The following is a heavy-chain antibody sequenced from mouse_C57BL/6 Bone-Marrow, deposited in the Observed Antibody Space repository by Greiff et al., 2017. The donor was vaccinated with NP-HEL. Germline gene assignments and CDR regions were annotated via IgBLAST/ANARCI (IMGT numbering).Heavy chain of an antibody. CDR1: GFTFSDYG. CDR2: ISSGSSTI. D-gene: IGHD2-3*01. J-gene: IGHJ3*01. Sequence: EVQLQQSGGGLVKPGGSLKLSCAASGFTFSDYGMHWVRQAPEKGLEWVAYISSGSSTIYYADTVKGRFTISRDNAKNTLFLQMTSLRSEDTAMYYCARGLGGYYPAWFAYWGQGTLVTVSA. V-gene: IGHV5-17*01. CDR3: ARGLGGYYPAWFAY.